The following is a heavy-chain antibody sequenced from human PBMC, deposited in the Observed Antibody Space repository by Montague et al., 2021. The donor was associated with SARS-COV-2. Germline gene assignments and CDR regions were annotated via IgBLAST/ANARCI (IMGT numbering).Heavy chain of an antibody. CDR3: ARHDNSGTYPMDV. CDR2: ISSNGKT. V-gene: IGHV4-59*08. J-gene: IGHJ6*02. CDR1: GGSINDHY. Sequence: SETLSLTCTVSGGSINDHYRSWIRQSPGKGLEWIGYISSNGKTNYKPSLQSRVTMSVDTSKNQVSLKLTSVTAADTAVYYCARHDNSGTYPMDVWGQGTTVTVSS. D-gene: IGHD3-10*01.